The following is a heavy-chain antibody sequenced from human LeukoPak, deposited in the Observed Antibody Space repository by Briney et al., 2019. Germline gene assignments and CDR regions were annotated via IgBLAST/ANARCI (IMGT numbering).Heavy chain of an antibody. CDR3: ARGEQQLAIDY. V-gene: IGHV4-38-2*01. D-gene: IGHD6-13*01. J-gene: IGHJ4*02. CDR2: IYHSGSI. CDR1: GYSISSGYY. Sequence: SETLSLTCAVSGYSISSGYYRGWIRQPPGKGLEWIGSIYHSGSIYYNPSLKSRVTISVDTSENQFSLKLSSVTAADTAVYYCARGEQQLAIDYWGQGTLVTVSS.